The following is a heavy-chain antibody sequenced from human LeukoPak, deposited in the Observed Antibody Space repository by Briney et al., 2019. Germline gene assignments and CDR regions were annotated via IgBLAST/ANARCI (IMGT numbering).Heavy chain of an antibody. J-gene: IGHJ3*02. D-gene: IGHD2-15*01. CDR2: ISAYNGNT. Sequence: ASVKVSCKASGYTFTSYGISWVRQAPGQELEWMGWISAYNGNTNHAQKVQGRVTMTTDTSTSTAYMELRSLRSDDTAVYYCATCSGGSCYPDAFAIWGQGRMVSVSS. V-gene: IGHV1-18*01. CDR1: GYTFTSYG. CDR3: ATCSGGSCYPDAFAI.